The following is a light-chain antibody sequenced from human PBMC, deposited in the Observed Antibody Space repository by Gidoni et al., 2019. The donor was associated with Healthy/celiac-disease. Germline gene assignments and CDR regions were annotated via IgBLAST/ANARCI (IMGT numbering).Light chain of an antibody. CDR3: PQSYRTPT. CDR1: QSISSY. Sequence: DIQMTQSPSTLSASVGDRVTITCRASQSISSYLNLYQQKPGKAPTLLIYASSSLQSGVPSRFSCSGSGTYFTLTITSLQPADFATYYCPQSYRTPTFGQGTKLEIK. J-gene: IGKJ2*01. V-gene: IGKV1-39*01. CDR2: ASS.